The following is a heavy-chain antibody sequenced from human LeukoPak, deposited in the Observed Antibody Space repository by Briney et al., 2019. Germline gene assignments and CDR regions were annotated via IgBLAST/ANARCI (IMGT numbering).Heavy chain of an antibody. V-gene: IGHV3-7*01. CDR2: IKQDGSEK. J-gene: IGHJ4*02. D-gene: IGHD3-10*02. CDR3: ARDLGSGSYYVSDY. Sequence: GGSLRLSCAASGFTFSSYWMRWARQAPGKGLEWVANIKQDGSEKYYVDSVKGRFTISRDNAKNSLYLQMNSLRAEDTAVYYCARDLGSGSYYVSDYWGQGTLVTVSS. CDR1: GFTFSSYW.